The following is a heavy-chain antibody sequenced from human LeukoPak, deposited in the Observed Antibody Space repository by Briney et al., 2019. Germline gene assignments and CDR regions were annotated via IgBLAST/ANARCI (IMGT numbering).Heavy chain of an antibody. CDR1: GFTFSSYW. CDR3: ARDHGGLDY. J-gene: IGHJ4*02. V-gene: IGHV3-74*01. CDR2: INSDGSST. Sequence: GGSLRLSCAASGFTFSSYWMHWVRQAPGKGVVWVSRINSDGSSTTYADSVKGRFTISRDNAKNTLYLQMNSLRAEDTAVYYSARDHGGLDYWGQGTLVTVSS. D-gene: IGHD2-21*01.